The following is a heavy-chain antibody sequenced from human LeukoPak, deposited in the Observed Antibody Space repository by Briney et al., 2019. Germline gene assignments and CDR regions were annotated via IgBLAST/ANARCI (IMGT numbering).Heavy chain of an antibody. V-gene: IGHV3-74*01. D-gene: IGHD3-10*01. CDR2: INSDGSST. CDR1: GFTFSTYW. Sequence: GGSLRLSCAASGFTFSTYWMRWVRQAPGKGLVWVSRINSDGSSTSYADSVKGRFTISRDNAKNTLYLQMDSLRAEDTAVYYCALYGSGSYGYWGQGTLVTVSS. J-gene: IGHJ4*02. CDR3: ALYGSGSYGY.